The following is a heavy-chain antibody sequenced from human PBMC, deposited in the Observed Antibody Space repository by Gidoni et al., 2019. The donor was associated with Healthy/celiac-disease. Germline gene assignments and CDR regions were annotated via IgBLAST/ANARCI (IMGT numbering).Heavy chain of an antibody. CDR3: ARTPAKVAVADTAGVFDY. V-gene: IGHV4-31*03. D-gene: IGHD2-15*01. CDR2: IYYSGST. Sequence: CTVSGGPISSSGYYWSWIRQHPGKGLEWIGYIYYSGSTYYNPSLKSRVTISVDTSKNQFSLKLSSVTAADTAVYYCARTPAKVAVADTAGVFDYWGQGTLVTVSS. CDR1: GGPISSSGYY. J-gene: IGHJ4*02.